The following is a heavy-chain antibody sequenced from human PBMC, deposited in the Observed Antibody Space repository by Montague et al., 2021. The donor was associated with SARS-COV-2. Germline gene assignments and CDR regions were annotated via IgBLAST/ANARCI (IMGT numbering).Heavy chain of an antibody. CDR2: ISRSGDST. D-gene: IGHD3-10*01. Sequence: SLRLSCAVSGFTFDDYGMSWVRQAPGKGLEWVSGISRSGDSTAYGDSVKGRFTISRDNAKNSLYLQMNSLRGEDPAFYHCSRGGGMIRGVVDFWGQGILVTVSS. J-gene: IGHJ4*02. V-gene: IGHV3-20*01. CDR3: SRGGGMIRGVVDF. CDR1: GFTFDDYG.